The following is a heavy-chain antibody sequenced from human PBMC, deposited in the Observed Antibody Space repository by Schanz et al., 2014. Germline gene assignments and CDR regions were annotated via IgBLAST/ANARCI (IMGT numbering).Heavy chain of an antibody. CDR1: GYTFSSYG. Sequence: QVQLVQSGAEVKKPGASVKVSCKASGYTFSSYGITWVRQAPGQGLEWMGWINPNSGDTNYAQKFQGWVTMTRDTSISTAYMEVSRLRSEDTAVYYCASSGAGYSSSWDFDYWGQGTLVTVSS. CDR3: ASSGAGYSSSWDFDY. J-gene: IGHJ4*02. D-gene: IGHD6-13*01. CDR2: INPNSGDT. V-gene: IGHV1-2*04.